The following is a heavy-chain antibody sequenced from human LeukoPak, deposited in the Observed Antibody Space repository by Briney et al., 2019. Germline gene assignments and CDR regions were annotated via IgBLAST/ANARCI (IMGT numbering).Heavy chain of an antibody. V-gene: IGHV3-64D*06. CDR3: VKELRYFDWLGALDY. CDR2: ICSNGGST. J-gene: IGHJ4*02. D-gene: IGHD3-9*01. CDR1: GFTFSSYA. Sequence: GGPLRLPCSASGFTFSSYAMHWVRQAPGKGLEYVSAICSNGGSTYYADSVKGRFTISRDNSKNTLYLQMSSLRAEDTAVYYCVKELRYFDWLGALDYWGQGTLVTVSS.